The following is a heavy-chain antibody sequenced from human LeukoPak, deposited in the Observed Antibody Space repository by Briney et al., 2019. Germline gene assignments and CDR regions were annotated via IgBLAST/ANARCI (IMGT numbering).Heavy chain of an antibody. CDR3: ARVQVFGYSYGFDY. Sequence: PSETLSLTCTVSGGSISSGDYYWSWIRQPPGKGLEWIGYIYYSGSTYYNPSLKSRVTISVDTSKNQFSLKLSSVTAADTAVYYCARVQVFGYSYGFDYWGQGTLVTVSS. J-gene: IGHJ4*02. CDR1: GGSISSGDYY. D-gene: IGHD5-18*01. CDR2: IYYSGST. V-gene: IGHV4-30-4*01.